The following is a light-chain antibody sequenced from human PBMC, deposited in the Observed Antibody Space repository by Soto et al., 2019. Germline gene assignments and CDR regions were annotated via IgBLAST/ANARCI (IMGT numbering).Light chain of an antibody. J-gene: IGLJ1*01. CDR1: NIGSKS. CDR2: YDS. Sequence: SYVLTQPPSVSVAPGKTARITCGGDNIGSKSVHWYQQKPGQAPVMVIFYDSDRPSGIPERFSGSNSGNTATLTISRVEAGDEADYNCQVWDRSSDHPIFGTGTKLTVL. V-gene: IGLV3-21*04. CDR3: QVWDRSSDHPI.